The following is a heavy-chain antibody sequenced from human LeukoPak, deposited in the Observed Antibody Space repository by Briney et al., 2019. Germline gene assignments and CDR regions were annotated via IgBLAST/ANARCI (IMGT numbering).Heavy chain of an antibody. CDR1: GGSISSSSYY. CDR2: IYYSGST. Sequence: SETLSLTCTVSGGSISSSSYYWGWIRQPPGKGLEWIGSIYYSGSTYYNPSLKSRGTISVDTSKNQFSLKLSSVTAADTAVYYCARFVRYYDFWSGLTPDYWGQGTLVTVSS. J-gene: IGHJ4*02. V-gene: IGHV4-39*01. CDR3: ARFVRYYDFWSGLTPDY. D-gene: IGHD3-3*01.